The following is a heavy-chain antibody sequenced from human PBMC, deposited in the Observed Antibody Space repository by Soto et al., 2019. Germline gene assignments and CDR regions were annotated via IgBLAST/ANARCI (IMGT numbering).Heavy chain of an antibody. V-gene: IGHV3-20*04. CDR2: IDWDGGTS. Sequence: GGSLRLSCAASGFTFDDYGMTWVRQAPGKGLEWVSGIDWDGGTSGYADSVKGRFTISRDNAKNTLYLQMNNLRAEDTAVYYCARGGDPDYGGQGTLATVSS. CDR1: GFTFDDYG. CDR3: ARGGDPDY. D-gene: IGHD2-21*02. J-gene: IGHJ4*02.